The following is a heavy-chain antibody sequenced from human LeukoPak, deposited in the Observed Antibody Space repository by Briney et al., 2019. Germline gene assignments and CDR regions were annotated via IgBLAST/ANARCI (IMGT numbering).Heavy chain of an antibody. D-gene: IGHD3-22*01. CDR1: GFTFSSYA. CDR2: ISYDGSNK. J-gene: IGHJ4*02. CDR3: ARVGSTMIVVVDFDY. Sequence: GGSLRLSCAASGFTFSSYAMHGVRQAPGKGLEWVAVISYDGSNKYYADSVKGRFTISRDNSKNTLYLQMNSLRAEDTAVYYCARVGSTMIVVVDFDYWGQGTLVTVSS. V-gene: IGHV3-30-3*01.